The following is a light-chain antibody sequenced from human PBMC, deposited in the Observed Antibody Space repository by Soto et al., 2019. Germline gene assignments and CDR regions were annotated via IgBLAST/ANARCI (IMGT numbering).Light chain of an antibody. J-gene: IGLJ2*01. V-gene: IGLV4-69*01. CDR2: LNNDGSH. Sequence: QLVLTQSPSASASLGASVKLTCTLSSGHSSYAIAWHQLQPQKGPRYLMKLNNDGSHNKGDGIPDRFSGSSSGAERYLTISSLQSEDEADYYCQTGGTGTVIFGGGTKLTVL. CDR3: QTGGTGTVI. CDR1: SGHSSYA.